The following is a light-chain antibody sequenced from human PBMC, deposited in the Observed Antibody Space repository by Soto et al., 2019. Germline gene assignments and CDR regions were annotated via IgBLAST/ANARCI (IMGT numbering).Light chain of an antibody. CDR3: QQYGNSPWT. Sequence: EIVLTQSPGTLSLSPGERATLSCRASQSVSSRSLAWYQQKTGQAPRLLIYGASNRATGIPDRFSGSGSGTDFTLTISRLEPEDFAVYYCQQYGNSPWTLGQGTKV. CDR1: QSVSSRS. J-gene: IGKJ1*01. CDR2: GAS. V-gene: IGKV3-20*01.